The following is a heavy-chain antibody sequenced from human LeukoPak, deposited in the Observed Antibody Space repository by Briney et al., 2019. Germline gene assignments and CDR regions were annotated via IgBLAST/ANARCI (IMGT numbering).Heavy chain of an antibody. CDR3: ARSNWDSYFDH. D-gene: IGHD7-27*01. Sequence: ASVKVSCKASGYTFTCYYMHWVRQAPGQGLEWMGWLNPNSGGTNYAQNFQGRVTMTRDTSISTAYMELSRLRSDDTAVYYCARSNWDSYFDHWGQGTLVTVSS. V-gene: IGHV1-2*02. CDR1: GYTFTCYY. J-gene: IGHJ4*02. CDR2: LNPNSGGT.